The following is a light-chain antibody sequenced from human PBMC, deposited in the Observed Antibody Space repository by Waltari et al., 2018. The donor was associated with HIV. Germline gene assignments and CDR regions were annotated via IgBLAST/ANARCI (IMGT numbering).Light chain of an antibody. J-gene: IGKJ5*01. CDR2: GAS. CDR1: QSVSSSY. CDR3: QLYGSSPPIT. Sequence: ENVLTQSPGTLSLSPGERVTLSCRASQSVSSSYLAWYQQKPGQAPRLLIVGASSRATGVPDRFSGSGSGTDFTLTISRLEPEDFAVYYCQLYGSSPPITFGQGTRLEIK. V-gene: IGKV3-20*01.